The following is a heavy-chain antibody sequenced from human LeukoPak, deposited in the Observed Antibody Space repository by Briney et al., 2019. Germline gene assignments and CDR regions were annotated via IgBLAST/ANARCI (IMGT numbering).Heavy chain of an antibody. CDR3: ARRQAVRGVIIDY. Sequence: SETLSLTCAVYGGSFSGYYWSWIRQPPGKGLGWIGEINHSGSTNYNPSLKSRVTISVDTSKNQFSLKLSSVTAADTAVYYCARRQAVRGVIIDYWGQGTLVTVSS. D-gene: IGHD3-10*01. V-gene: IGHV4-34*01. J-gene: IGHJ4*02. CDR2: INHSGST. CDR1: GGSFSGYY.